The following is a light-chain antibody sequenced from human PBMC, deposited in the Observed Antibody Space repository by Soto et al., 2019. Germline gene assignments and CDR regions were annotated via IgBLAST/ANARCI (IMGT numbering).Light chain of an antibody. CDR3: QQRSNWPWT. V-gene: IGKV3-15*01. CDR2: GAS. Sequence: EIVMTQSPATLSVSPGERATLSCRASQSVSSNLAWYQQKPGQAPSLLIYGASTRATGTPARFSGSGSGTEFTLTISGLQSEDFAVYYCQQRSNWPWTFGQGTKVDIK. CDR1: QSVSSN. J-gene: IGKJ1*01.